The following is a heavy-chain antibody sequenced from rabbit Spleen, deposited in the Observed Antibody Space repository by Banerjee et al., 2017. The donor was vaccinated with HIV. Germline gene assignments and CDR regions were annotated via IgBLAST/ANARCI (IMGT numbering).Heavy chain of an antibody. D-gene: IGHD4-2*01. CDR3: ARGLLVTDL. J-gene: IGHJ6*01. CDR2: IYSSSSGRA. V-gene: IGHV1S45*01. CDR1: GFSFSSNA. Sequence: QEQLVESGGGLVQPEGSLTLTCTASGFSFSSNAMCWVRQAPGKGLEWIGCIYSSSSGRAYYASWAKGRFTISKTSSTTVTLQMTSLTAADTATYFCARGLLVTDLWGPGTLVTVS.